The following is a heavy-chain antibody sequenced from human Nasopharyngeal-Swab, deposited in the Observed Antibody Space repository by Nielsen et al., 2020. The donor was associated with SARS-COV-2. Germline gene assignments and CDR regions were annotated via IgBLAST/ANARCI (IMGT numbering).Heavy chain of an antibody. V-gene: IGHV3-21*01. CDR2: ISSSSSYI. D-gene: IGHD4-17*01. CDR3: ARDGGFDYGDTDYYGMDV. J-gene: IGHJ6*02. Sequence: WIRQPPGKGLEGVSSISSSSSYIYYADSVKGRFTISRDSAKNSLYLQMNSLRAEDTAVYYCARDGGFDYGDTDYYGMDVWGQGTTVTVSS.